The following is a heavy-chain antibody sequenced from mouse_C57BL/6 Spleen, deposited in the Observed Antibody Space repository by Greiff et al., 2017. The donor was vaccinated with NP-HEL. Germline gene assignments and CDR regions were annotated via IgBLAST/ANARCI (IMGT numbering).Heavy chain of an antibody. D-gene: IGHD1-1*01. CDR3: TGFYYYGSSYFDY. CDR1: GFTFSNYW. V-gene: IGHV6-3*01. J-gene: IGHJ2*01. Sequence: EVKLMESGGGLVQPGGSMKLSCVASGFTFSNYWMNWVRRSPEKGLEWVAQIRLKSDNYATHYAESVKGRFTISRDDSKSSVYLQMNNLRAEDTGIYYCTGFYYYGSSYFDYWGQGTTLTVSS. CDR2: IRLKSDNYAT.